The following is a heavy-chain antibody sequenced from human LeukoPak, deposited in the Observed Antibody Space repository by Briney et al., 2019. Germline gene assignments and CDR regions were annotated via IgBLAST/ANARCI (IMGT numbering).Heavy chain of an antibody. CDR1: GYTFTGYY. CDR2: INPNSGGT. J-gene: IGHJ3*02. D-gene: IGHD1-26*01. CDR3: ARGGFGGSYQPVKEDAFDI. Sequence: EASVTVSYKASGYTFTGYYMHWVRQAPGQGLEWMGWINPNSGGTIYAQKFQGRVTMTRDTSISTAYMELSRLRSDDTAVYYCARGGFGGSYQPVKEDAFDIWGQGTMVTVSS. V-gene: IGHV1-2*02.